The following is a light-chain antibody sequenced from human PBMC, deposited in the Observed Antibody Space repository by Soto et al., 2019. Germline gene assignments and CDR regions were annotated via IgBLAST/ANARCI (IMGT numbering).Light chain of an antibody. Sequence: QSVLTQPPSASGTPGQRVTISCSGSGSSIGTNTVNWYRQLPGTAPKLLIYGNNQRPSGFPDRFSGSKSGTSASLAISGLQSEDEADYYCAAWDGSLNNVLFGGGTQLTVL. V-gene: IGLV1-44*01. CDR2: GNN. J-gene: IGLJ2*01. CDR1: GSSIGTNT. CDR3: AAWDGSLNNVL.